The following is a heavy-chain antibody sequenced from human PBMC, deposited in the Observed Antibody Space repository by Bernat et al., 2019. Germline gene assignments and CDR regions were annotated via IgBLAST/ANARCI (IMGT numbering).Heavy chain of an antibody. CDR3: ARDPDYYGSGRGMDV. Sequence: QVQLQESGPGLVKPSETLSLTCTVSGGSISSYYWSWIRQPPGKGLEWIGYIYYSGSTNYNPSLKSRVTISVYTSKNQFSLKLSSVTAADTAVYYCARDPDYYGSGRGMDVWGQGTTVTVSS. J-gene: IGHJ6*02. D-gene: IGHD3-10*01. CDR1: GGSISSYY. CDR2: IYYSGST. V-gene: IGHV4-59*01.